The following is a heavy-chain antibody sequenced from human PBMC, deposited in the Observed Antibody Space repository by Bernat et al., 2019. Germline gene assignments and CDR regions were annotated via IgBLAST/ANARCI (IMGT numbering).Heavy chain of an antibody. V-gene: IGHV4-34*01. CDR1: GGSFSGYY. CDR2: INYSGGT. Sequence: QVQLQQWGAGLLKPSETLSLTCAVYGGSFSGYYWSWIRQPPGKGLEWIGVINYSGGTDYNPSLKSRVTISVDTSKNQFSLKLTSVTAADTAVYYCARGGIADRLASWGQGTLVTVSS. D-gene: IGHD6-6*01. J-gene: IGHJ5*01. CDR3: ARGGIADRLAS.